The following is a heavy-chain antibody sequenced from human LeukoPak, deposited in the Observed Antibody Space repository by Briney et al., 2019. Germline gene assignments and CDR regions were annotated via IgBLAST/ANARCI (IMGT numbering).Heavy chain of an antibody. CDR1: GVMFPSYW. D-gene: IGHD3-10*01. V-gene: IGHV3-7*04. CDR3: ARRHHFGFLDS. Sequence: GWSLRLSCAASGVMFPSYWMTWVRQAPGKGLEWVANINKDGSEKYYVDSVKGRFTISRDNAKNSVYLQMNSLRAEDTAVYYCARRHHFGFLDSWGQGTLVTVSS. J-gene: IGHJ4*02. CDR2: INKDGSEK.